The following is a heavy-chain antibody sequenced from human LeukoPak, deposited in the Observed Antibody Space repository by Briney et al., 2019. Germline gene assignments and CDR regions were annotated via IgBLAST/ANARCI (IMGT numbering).Heavy chain of an antibody. Sequence: GGSLRLSCAASGFSISTYWMHWVRQAPGKGLVWVSRINSDGSTTSYADSVKGRFTISRDNAKNTLYLQMNSLRAEDTVVYYCARRTYSGTYYYFDYWGQGTLVTVSS. CDR3: ARRTYSGTYYYFDY. J-gene: IGHJ4*02. CDR2: INSDGSTT. V-gene: IGHV3-74*01. D-gene: IGHD1-26*01. CDR1: GFSISTYW.